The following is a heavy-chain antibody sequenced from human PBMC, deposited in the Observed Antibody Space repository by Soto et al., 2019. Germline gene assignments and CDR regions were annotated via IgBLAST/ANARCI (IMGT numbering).Heavy chain of an antibody. J-gene: IGHJ4*02. CDR3: ARGMITFGGY. Sequence: QVQLVESGGGVVQPGRSLRLSCAASGFTFNNYAMYWVRQAPGKGLEWMAVISDDGINTYYADSVKGRFTISRDNSKNTLYLKRNSLRPEDTAVYYCARGMITFGGYWGQGPLVTVFS. D-gene: IGHD3-16*01. V-gene: IGHV3-30-3*01. CDR1: GFTFNNYA. CDR2: ISDDGINT.